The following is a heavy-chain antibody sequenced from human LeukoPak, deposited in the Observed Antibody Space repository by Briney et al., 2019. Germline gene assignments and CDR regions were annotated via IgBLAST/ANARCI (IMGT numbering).Heavy chain of an antibody. CDR3: AKDSGYSGYDYFDY. V-gene: IGHV3-23*01. CDR1: GFTVSSNY. D-gene: IGHD5-12*01. CDR2: ISGSGGST. J-gene: IGHJ4*02. Sequence: GGSLRLSCAASGFTVSSNYMSWVRQAPGKGLEWVSAISGSGGSTYYADSVKGRFTISRDNSKNTLYLQMNSLRAEDTAVYYCAKDSGYSGYDYFDYWGQGTLVTVSS.